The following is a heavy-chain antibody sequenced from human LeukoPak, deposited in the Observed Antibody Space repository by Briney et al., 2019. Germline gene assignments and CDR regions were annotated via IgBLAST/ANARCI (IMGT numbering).Heavy chain of an antibody. V-gene: IGHV4-59*01. CDR1: GGSISSYY. J-gene: IGHJ3*02. Sequence: SETLSLTCTVSGGSISSYYWSWIRQPPGKGLEWIGYIYYSGSTNYNPSLKSRVTISVDTSKNQFSLKLSSVTAADTAVYYCARDLYYGSGRSAFDIWGQGTMVTVSS. D-gene: IGHD3-10*01. CDR2: IYYSGST. CDR3: ARDLYYGSGRSAFDI.